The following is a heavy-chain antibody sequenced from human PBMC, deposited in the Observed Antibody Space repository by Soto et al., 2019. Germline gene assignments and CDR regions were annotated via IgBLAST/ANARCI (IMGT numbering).Heavy chain of an antibody. CDR1: GDSVSSGSHH. CDR3: ARDLVAIGGRVYAFDL. J-gene: IGHJ3*01. D-gene: IGHD2-21*01. V-gene: IGHV4-61*03. Sequence: QVQLQESGPGLVRPSETLSLTCTVAGDSVSSGSHHWNWIRQAPGKGLEWIGSIYFTGRTNHNPSLKSRVTISVDTSKNHLSQNLTSVTAADTAVYYCARDLVAIGGRVYAFDLWGQGTMVTVSS. CDR2: IYFTGRT.